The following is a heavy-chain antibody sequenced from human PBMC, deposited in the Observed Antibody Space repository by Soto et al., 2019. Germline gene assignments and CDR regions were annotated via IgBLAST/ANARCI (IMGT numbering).Heavy chain of an antibody. V-gene: IGHV3-21*01. Sequence: GGSLRLSCAASGFTFSSYSMNWVRQAPGKGLEWVSSISSSSSYIYYADSVKGRFTISRDNAKNSLYLQMNSLRAEDTAVYYCARDPDLSRAFDIWGQGTMVTVSS. CDR3: ARDPDLSRAFDI. CDR2: ISSSSSYI. CDR1: GFTFSSYS. J-gene: IGHJ3*02.